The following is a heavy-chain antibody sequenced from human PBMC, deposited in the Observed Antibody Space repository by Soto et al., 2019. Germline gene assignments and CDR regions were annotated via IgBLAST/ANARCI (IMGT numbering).Heavy chain of an antibody. CDR3: ARGGRGSDY. J-gene: IGHJ4*02. D-gene: IGHD3-10*01. V-gene: IGHV3-74*01. Sequence: EVQLVEAGGGLVQPGGSLRLSCAASGFTFSSYWMHWVRQAPGKGLVWVSHINIDGSTTNYAGSVKGRFTISRDNAKNTLYLQMNSLRDEDTAVYYCARGGRGSDYWGQGTLVTVSS. CDR2: INIDGSTT. CDR1: GFTFSSYW.